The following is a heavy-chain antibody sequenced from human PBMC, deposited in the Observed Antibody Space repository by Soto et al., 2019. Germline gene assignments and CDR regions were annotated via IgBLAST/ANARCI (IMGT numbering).Heavy chain of an antibody. Sequence: PSETLSLTCTVSGGSISSYYWSWIRQPAGKGLEWIGTIYFTGNTYYTPSLKSRLTMSIDTSKNEFSLRLNSVTAADTAVYYCAGQTFTIAAASYGRSNWFDPWGPGTLVTVSS. CDR2: IYFTGNT. CDR3: AGQTFTIAAASYGRSNWFDP. D-gene: IGHD6-25*01. CDR1: GGSISSYY. J-gene: IGHJ5*02. V-gene: IGHV4-59*04.